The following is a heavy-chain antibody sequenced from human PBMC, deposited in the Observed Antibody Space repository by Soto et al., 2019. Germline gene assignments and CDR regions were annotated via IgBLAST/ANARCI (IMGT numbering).Heavy chain of an antibody. D-gene: IGHD3-9*01. CDR3: ARDLERYFDWLLYSPFDY. Sequence: GGSLRLSCAASGFTFSNYSMNWVRQAPGKGLEWVSYISSSSSTIYYADSVKGRFTISRDNAKNSLYLQMNSLRAEDTAVYYCARDLERYFDWLLYSPFDYWGQGTLVTVSS. V-gene: IGHV3-48*01. CDR2: ISSSSSTI. J-gene: IGHJ4*02. CDR1: GFTFSNYS.